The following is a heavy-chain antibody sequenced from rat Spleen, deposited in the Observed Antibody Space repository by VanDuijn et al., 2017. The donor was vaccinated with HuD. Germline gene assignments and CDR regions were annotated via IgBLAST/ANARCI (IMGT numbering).Heavy chain of an antibody. J-gene: IGHJ1*01. CDR1: GFTFSNSG. V-gene: IGHV5-19*01. CDR2: ISPGGGST. D-gene: IGHD1-4*01. CDR3: ARHRPGYWYFDF. Sequence: EVQLVESGGGLVQPGGSLKLSCAASGFTFSNSGMHWIRQAPTKGLEWVASISPGGGSTYYRDSVKGRFTISRDNAKSTLYLQMDSLRSEDTATSYCARHRPGYWYFDFWGPGTMVTVSS.